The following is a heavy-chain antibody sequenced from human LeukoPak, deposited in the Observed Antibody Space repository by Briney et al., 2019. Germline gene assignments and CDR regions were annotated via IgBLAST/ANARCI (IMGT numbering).Heavy chain of an antibody. CDR1: GYTLTELS. CDR2: FDPEDGET. J-gene: IGHJ6*03. CDR3: ATYAVPAAAYYYYYYMDV. Sequence: ASVKVSCKVSGYTLTELSIHWVRQAPGKGLEWMGGFDPEDGETIYAQKFQGRVTMTEDTSADTAYMELSSLRSEDTAVYYCATYAVPAAAYYYYYYMDVWGKGTTVTVSS. D-gene: IGHD2-2*01. V-gene: IGHV1-24*01.